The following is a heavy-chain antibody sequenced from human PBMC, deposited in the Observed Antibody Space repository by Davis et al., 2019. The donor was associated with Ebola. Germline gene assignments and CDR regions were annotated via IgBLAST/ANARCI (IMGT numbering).Heavy chain of an antibody. CDR2: IYYSGST. CDR1: GGSISRYH. CDR3: ARGYSPQWSDY. J-gene: IGHJ4*02. D-gene: IGHD6-13*01. Sequence: SETLSLTCTVSGGSISRYHWSCIPQPPAKRLERIGYIYYSGSTNYNPSLKSRVTILVDTSKNQFSLKLTSVTAADTAVYYCARGYSPQWSDYWGQGTLVTVSS. V-gene: IGHV4-59*01.